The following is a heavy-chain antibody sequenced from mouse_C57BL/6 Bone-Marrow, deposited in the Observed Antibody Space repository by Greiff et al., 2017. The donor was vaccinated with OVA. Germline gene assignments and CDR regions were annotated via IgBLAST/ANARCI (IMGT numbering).Heavy chain of an antibody. CDR3: VRGFITTVVGYFDV. J-gene: IGHJ1*03. V-gene: IGHV10-3*01. D-gene: IGHD1-1*01. CDR1: GFTFNTYA. Sequence: DVMLVESGGGLVQPKGSLKLSCAASGFTFNTYAMHWVRQAPGKGLEWVARIRSKSSNYATYYADSVKDRFTISRDDSQSMLYLQMNNLKTEDTAMYYCVRGFITTVVGYFDVWGTGTTVTVSS. CDR2: IRSKSSNYAT.